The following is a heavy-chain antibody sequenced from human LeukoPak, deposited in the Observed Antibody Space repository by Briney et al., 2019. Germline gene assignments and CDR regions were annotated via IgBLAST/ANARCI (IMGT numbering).Heavy chain of an antibody. J-gene: IGHJ4*02. Sequence: GGSLRLSCAASGFTFSSYAMSWVRQAPGKGLEWVSAISGSGGSTYYADSVKGRFTISRDNSKNTLYLQMDSPRAEDTAVYYCAKDFRYSSGYYVYWGQGTLVTVSS. CDR2: ISGSGGST. V-gene: IGHV3-23*01. CDR3: AKDFRYSSGYYVY. CDR1: GFTFSSYA. D-gene: IGHD3-22*01.